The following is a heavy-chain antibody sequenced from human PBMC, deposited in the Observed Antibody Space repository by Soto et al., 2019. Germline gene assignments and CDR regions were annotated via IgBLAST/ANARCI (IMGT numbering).Heavy chain of an antibody. CDR3: ARDQLYYNDISGRPLNAFDV. V-gene: IGHV3-53*01. CDR2: IYSGGSI. D-gene: IGHD3-22*01. Sequence: GGSLRLSCAVSGFTVSSNYMSWVRQAPGKGLEWVSVIYSGGSIYYADSVKGRFTISRDNAKNSLYLQMNSLRAEDTAVYYCARDQLYYNDISGRPLNAFDVWGQGTMVTVSS. J-gene: IGHJ3*01. CDR1: GFTVSSNY.